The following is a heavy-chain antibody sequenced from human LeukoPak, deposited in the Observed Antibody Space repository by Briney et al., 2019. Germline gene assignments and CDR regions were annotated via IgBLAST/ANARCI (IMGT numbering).Heavy chain of an antibody. V-gene: IGHV4-39*01. CDR2: IYYSGST. Sequence: SETLSLTCTVSGGSISSSSYYWGWIRQPPGKGQEWIGNIYYSGSTYYNPSLKSRVTISVDTSKNQFSLKLSSVTAADTAVYYCGVVPAAKMFDYWGQGTLVTVSS. CDR1: GGSISSSSYY. J-gene: IGHJ4*02. CDR3: GVVPAAKMFDY. D-gene: IGHD2-2*01.